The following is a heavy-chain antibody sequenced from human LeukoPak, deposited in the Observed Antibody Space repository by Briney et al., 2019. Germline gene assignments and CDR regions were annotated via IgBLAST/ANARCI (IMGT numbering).Heavy chain of an antibody. Sequence: SETLSLTCTVSGGSISSYYWSWIRQPPGKGLEWIGYIYYTGSTNYNPSLKSRVTISVDTSKNQFSLKLTSVTAADTAVYYCARRAAVSGTGVWFDPWGQGTLVTDSS. CDR1: GGSISSYY. CDR3: ARRAAVSGTGVWFDP. D-gene: IGHD6-19*01. J-gene: IGHJ5*02. V-gene: IGHV4-59*08. CDR2: IYYTGST.